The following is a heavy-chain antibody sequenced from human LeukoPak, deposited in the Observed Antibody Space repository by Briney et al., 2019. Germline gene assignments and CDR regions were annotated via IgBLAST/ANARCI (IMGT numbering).Heavy chain of an antibody. CDR3: ARDVCSGGSCYYFDY. D-gene: IGHD2-15*01. V-gene: IGHV4-4*07. J-gene: IGHJ4*02. CDR2: IYTSGST. CDR1: AGSISSYY. Sequence: KPSETLSLTCTVAAGSISSYYWSWIRQPAGKGLEWIGRIYTSGSTNYNPSLRSRVTMSVDTSKNQFSLKLNSVTAADTAVYYCARDVCSGGSCYYFDYWGQGTLVTVSS.